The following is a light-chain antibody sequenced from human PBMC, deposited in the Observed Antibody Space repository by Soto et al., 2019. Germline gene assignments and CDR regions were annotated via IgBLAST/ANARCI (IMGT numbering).Light chain of an antibody. Sequence: EIVLTQSPGTLSLSPGERATLYCRASQSISSNRFAWFQEKPGQAPSLLIYGVSSRATGIPDGFSGSGSGTDFTLTISRLEPDDFGAYYCQQYDRSPITFGPGTKVDIK. CDR1: QSISSNR. J-gene: IGKJ3*01. CDR3: QQYDRSPIT. V-gene: IGKV3-20*01. CDR2: GVS.